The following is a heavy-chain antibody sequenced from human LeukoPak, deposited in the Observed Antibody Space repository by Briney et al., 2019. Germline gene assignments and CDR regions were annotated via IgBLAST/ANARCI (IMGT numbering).Heavy chain of an antibody. CDR3: ARSHRLLWFGELSY. Sequence: PGGSLRLSCAASGFTFSSYWMSWIRQAPGKGLEWVANIKQDGSEKYYVDSVKGRFTISRDNAKNSLYLQMSSLRAEDTAVYYCARSHRLLWFGELSYWGQGTLVTVSS. D-gene: IGHD3-10*01. CDR1: GFTFSSYW. CDR2: IKQDGSEK. V-gene: IGHV3-7*01. J-gene: IGHJ4*02.